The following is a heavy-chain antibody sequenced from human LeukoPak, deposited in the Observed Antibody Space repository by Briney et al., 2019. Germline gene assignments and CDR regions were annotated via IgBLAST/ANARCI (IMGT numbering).Heavy chain of an antibody. CDR3: AKVVLGRNAFDV. CDR1: GFTFSSYA. V-gene: IGHV3-23*01. Sequence: GGSLRLSCAASGFTFSSYAMHWVRQAPGKGLEWVSAISGSGGSTYYADSVKGRFTISRDNSKNTLYLQMNSLRAEDTAVYYCAKVVLGRNAFDVWGQGTMVTVSS. J-gene: IGHJ3*01. CDR2: ISGSGGST. D-gene: IGHD1-26*01.